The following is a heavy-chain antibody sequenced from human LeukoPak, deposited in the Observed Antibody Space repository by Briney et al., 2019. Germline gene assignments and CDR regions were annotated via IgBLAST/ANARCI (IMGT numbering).Heavy chain of an antibody. CDR3: AKDRQQWLVYYFDY. CDR2: ISYDGGNK. CDR1: RFTFSNYG. V-gene: IGHV3-30*18. Sequence: GRSLRLSCAASRFTFSNYGLHWVRQAPGKGLEWVAVISYDGGNKYYADSVKGRFTISRDNSKNTLYLQMNSLRAEDTAVYYCAKDRQQWLVYYFDYWGQGTLVTVSS. D-gene: IGHD6-19*01. J-gene: IGHJ4*02.